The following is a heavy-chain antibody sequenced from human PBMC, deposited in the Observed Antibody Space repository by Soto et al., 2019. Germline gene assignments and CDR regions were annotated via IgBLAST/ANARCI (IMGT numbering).Heavy chain of an antibody. D-gene: IGHD2-15*01. J-gene: IGHJ4*02. V-gene: IGHV3-7*01. CDR1: GFTFSGYW. CDR2: IRQDGNEI. CDR3: ARPSGYCSGGSCFPFDL. Sequence: GGSLRLSCAASGFTFSGYWMTWVRQAPGKGLEWVANIRQDGNEIYYVDSVRGRFTISRDNAENALYLQMNNVRADDTAVYYCARPSGYCSGGSCFPFDLWGQGTLVTVPS.